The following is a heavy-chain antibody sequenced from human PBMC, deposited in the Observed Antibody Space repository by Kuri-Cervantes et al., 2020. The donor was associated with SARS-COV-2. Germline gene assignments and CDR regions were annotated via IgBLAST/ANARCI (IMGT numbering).Heavy chain of an antibody. V-gene: IGHV3-7*01. D-gene: IGHD3-22*01. Sequence: LSLTCAASGFTFSSYWMSWARQAPGKGLEWVANIKQDGSEKYYVDSVKGRFTISRDNAKNSLYLQMNSLRAEDTAVYYCARAGDITMIVEYYFDYWGQGTLVTVSS. CDR3: ARAGDITMIVEYYFDY. J-gene: IGHJ4*02. CDR2: IKQDGSEK. CDR1: GFTFSSYW.